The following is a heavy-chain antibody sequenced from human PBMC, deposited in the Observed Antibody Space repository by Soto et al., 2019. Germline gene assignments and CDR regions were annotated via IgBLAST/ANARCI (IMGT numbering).Heavy chain of an antibody. CDR2: INHSGST. Sequence: QVQLQQWGAGLLKPSETLSLTCAVYGGSFRGYYWSWIRQPPGKGLEWIGEINHSGSTNYNPSLKSRVTISVDTSKNQFSLKLSSVTAADTAVYYCARVSKSKGIYSSGWYWGIDYWAQGTLVTVSS. J-gene: IGHJ4*02. CDR3: ARVSKSKGIYSSGWYWGIDY. CDR1: GGSFRGYY. D-gene: IGHD6-19*01. V-gene: IGHV4-34*01.